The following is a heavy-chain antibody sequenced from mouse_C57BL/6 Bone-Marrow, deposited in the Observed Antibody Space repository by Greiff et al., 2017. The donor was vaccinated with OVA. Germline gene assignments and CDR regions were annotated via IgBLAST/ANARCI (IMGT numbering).Heavy chain of an antibody. Sequence: DVKLVESEGGLVQPGSSMKLSCTASGFTFSDYYMAWVRQVPEKGLEWVANINYDGSSTYYLDSLKSRFIISRDNAKNILYLQMSSLKSEDTATYYCARDPSTGTRGSYYFDYWGQGTTLTVSS. CDR3: ARDPSTGTRGSYYFDY. CDR2: INYDGSST. J-gene: IGHJ2*01. D-gene: IGHD4-1*02. CDR1: GFTFSDYY. V-gene: IGHV5-16*01.